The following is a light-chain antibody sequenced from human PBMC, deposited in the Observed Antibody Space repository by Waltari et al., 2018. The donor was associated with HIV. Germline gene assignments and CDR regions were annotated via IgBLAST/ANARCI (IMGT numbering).Light chain of an antibody. CDR3: SSYGGVASYVI. Sequence: HSALTQPRSVSGSPGQSVTISCTGTSSDIGAYGYVSWFQKFPGRAPKLLLFDVNKRPPGVPDLFSGAKSGDTASLTISGRRPDDESYYFCSSYGGVASYVIFGGGTSLTVL. CDR1: SSDIGAYGY. V-gene: IGLV2-11*01. CDR2: DVN. J-gene: IGLJ2*01.